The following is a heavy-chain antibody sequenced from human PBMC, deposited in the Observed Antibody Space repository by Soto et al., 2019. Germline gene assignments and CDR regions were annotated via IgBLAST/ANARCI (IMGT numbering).Heavy chain of an antibody. J-gene: IGHJ4*02. D-gene: IGHD3-9*01. Sequence: GGSLRLCCSASGFTFSSYAMHWVRQAPGKGLEYVSAISSNGGSTYYADSVKGRFTISRDNSKNTLYLQMNSLRAEDTAVYYCVKAHYDILTSYYKLAVSSFDYLGQGT. CDR1: GFTFSSYA. CDR2: ISSNGGST. V-gene: IGHV3-64D*06. CDR3: VKAHYDILTSYYKLAVSSFDY.